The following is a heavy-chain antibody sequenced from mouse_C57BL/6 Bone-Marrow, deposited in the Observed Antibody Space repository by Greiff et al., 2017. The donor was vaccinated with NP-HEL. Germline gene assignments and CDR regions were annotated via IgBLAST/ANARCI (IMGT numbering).Heavy chain of an antibody. CDR1: GYTFTSYW. J-gene: IGHJ2*01. V-gene: IGHV1-64*01. CDR2: IHPNSGST. Sequence: VQLQQPGAELVKPGASVKLSCKASGYTFTSYWMHWVKQRPGQGLEWIGMIHPNSGSTNYNEKFKSKATLTVDKSSSPAYMQLSSLTSEDSAVYYCARYGKGGYWGQGTTLTVSS. CDR3: ARYGKGGY. D-gene: IGHD2-1*01.